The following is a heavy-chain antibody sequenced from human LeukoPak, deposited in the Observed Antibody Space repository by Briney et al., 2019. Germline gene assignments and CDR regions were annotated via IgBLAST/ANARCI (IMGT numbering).Heavy chain of an antibody. CDR1: GFTFSSYG. D-gene: IGHD6-19*01. V-gene: IGHV3-30*02. Sequence: GGSLRLSCAASGFTFSSYGMHWVRQAPGKGLEWVAFIRYDGSNKYYADSVKGRFTISRDNAKNSLYLQMNSLRAEDTAVYYCAKAVAGTGPFDYWGQGTLVTVSS. CDR2: IRYDGSNK. J-gene: IGHJ4*02. CDR3: AKAVAGTGPFDY.